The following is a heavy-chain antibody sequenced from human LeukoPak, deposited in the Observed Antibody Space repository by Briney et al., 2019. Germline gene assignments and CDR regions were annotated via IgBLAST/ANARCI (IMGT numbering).Heavy chain of an antibody. CDR1: GYTFTSYG. J-gene: IGHJ4*02. Sequence: GASVKVSCKASGYTFTSYGISWVRQAPGQGLEWMGWISAYNGNTNYAQKLQGRVTMTTDTSTGTAYMELRSLRSDDTAVCYCARIRSYYDFWSGYPKIFDYWGQGTLVTVSS. CDR3: ARIRSYYDFWSGYPKIFDY. V-gene: IGHV1-18*01. D-gene: IGHD3-3*01. CDR2: ISAYNGNT.